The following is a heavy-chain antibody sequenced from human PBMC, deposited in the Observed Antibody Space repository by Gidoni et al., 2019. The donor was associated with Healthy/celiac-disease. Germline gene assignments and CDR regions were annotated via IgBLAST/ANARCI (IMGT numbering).Heavy chain of an antibody. CDR3: ARHDLLEWLLLDY. V-gene: IGHV4-59*08. Sequence: QVQLQESGPGLVKPSETLSLTCTVSGGSISSYYWSWIRQPPGKGLEWIGYIYYSGSTNYNPSLKSRVTISVDTSKNQFSLKLSSVTAADTAVYYCARHDLLEWLLLDYWGQGTLVTVSS. CDR2: IYYSGST. D-gene: IGHD3-3*01. CDR1: GGSISSYY. J-gene: IGHJ4*02.